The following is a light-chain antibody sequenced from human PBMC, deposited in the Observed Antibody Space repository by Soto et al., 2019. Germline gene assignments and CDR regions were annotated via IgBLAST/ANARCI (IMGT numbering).Light chain of an antibody. CDR1: QGVSSS. J-gene: IGKJ5*01. Sequence: EIVMTQSPATLSLSPGERATLSCRASQGVSSSLAWYQHKPGQAPRLLLYGASTRATDIPARFSGSGSGTEFTLTITSRQSEDFAVYYCQQYNDWPLITFGQGTRLEIK. V-gene: IGKV3-15*01. CDR2: GAS. CDR3: QQYNDWPLIT.